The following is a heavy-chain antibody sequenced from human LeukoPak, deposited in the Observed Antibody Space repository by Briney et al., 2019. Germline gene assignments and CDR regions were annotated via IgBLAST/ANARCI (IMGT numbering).Heavy chain of an antibody. Sequence: GASVKVSCKASGYTLTELSMHWVRQAPGKGLEWMGGFDPEDGETIYAQKFQGRVTMTEDTSTDTAYMELSSLRSEDTAVYYCATDSITMVRGVYFDYWGQGTLVTVSS. CDR3: ATDSITMVRGVYFDY. CDR2: FDPEDGET. J-gene: IGHJ4*02. V-gene: IGHV1-24*01. D-gene: IGHD3-10*01. CDR1: GYTLTELS.